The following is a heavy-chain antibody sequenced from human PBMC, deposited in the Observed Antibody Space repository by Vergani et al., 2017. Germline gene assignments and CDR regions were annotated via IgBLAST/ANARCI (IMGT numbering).Heavy chain of an antibody. CDR3: ARRMSAAVHSLDY. CDR2: IAGSSSPI. Sequence: QVQLQESGPGLLKPSETLSLTCTVSGYSISSGYYWGWIRQPPGRGLEWISYIAGSSSPIYYADSVKGRFTISRDNAMNSLYLQMNSLRAEDTAVYYCARRMSAAVHSLDYWGQGTLVTVSS. CDR1: GYSISSGYY. D-gene: IGHD6-25*01. V-gene: IGHV3-11*04. J-gene: IGHJ4*02.